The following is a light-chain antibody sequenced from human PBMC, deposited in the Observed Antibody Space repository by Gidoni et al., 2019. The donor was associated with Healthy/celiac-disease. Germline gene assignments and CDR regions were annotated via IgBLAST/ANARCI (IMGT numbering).Light chain of an antibody. CDR1: SRDVGGYNY. V-gene: IGLV2-8*01. CDR2: EVS. CDR3: SSYAGSNNFVV. J-gene: IGLJ2*01. Sequence: QSALTQPPSASGSPGQSVTISCTGTSRDVGGYNYVPWYQQHSGKAPKLMIYEVSKRPSGVPDRFSGSKSGNTASLTVSGLQAEDEADYYCSSYAGSNNFVVFGGGTKLTVL.